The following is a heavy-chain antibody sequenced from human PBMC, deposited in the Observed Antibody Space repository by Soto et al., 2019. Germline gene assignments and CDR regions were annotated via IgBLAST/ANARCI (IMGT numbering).Heavy chain of an antibody. V-gene: IGHV4-59*01. CDR2: IYYSGST. CDR3: ARELRYFDWLPTGFDP. D-gene: IGHD3-9*01. J-gene: IGHJ5*02. CDR1: GGSISSYY. Sequence: PSETLSLTCTVSGGSISSYYWSWIRQPPGKGLEWIGYIYYSGSTNYNPSLKSRVTISVDTPKNQFSLKLSSVTAADTAVYYCARELRYFDWLPTGFDPWGQGTLVTVS.